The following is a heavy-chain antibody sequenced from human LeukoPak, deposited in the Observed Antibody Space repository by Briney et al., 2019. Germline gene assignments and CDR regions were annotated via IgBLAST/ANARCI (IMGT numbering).Heavy chain of an antibody. J-gene: IGHJ4*02. CDR1: GFTFSSYA. CDR2: ISGSGGST. Sequence: GGSLRLSCAASGFTFSSYAMSWVRQAPGKGLEWVSAISGSGGSTYYADSVKGRFTISRDNSKNTLYLQMNSQRAEDTAVYYCAKDLMYYDILTGVTVGYFDYWGQGTLVTVSS. D-gene: IGHD3-9*01. CDR3: AKDLMYYDILTGVTVGYFDY. V-gene: IGHV3-23*01.